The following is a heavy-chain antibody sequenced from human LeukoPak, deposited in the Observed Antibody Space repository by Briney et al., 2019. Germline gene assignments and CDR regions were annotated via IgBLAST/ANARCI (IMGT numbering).Heavy chain of an antibody. CDR1: GFSFSIFG. Sequence: PGGSLRLSCVASGFSFSIFGMHWVRQAPGKGLEWVSFILFDGSNKYYADSVKGRFTISRDNSKNTLYLQMNSLRTEDTAVYYCAKDRNSKSNYYMDVWGKGTTVTVSS. CDR3: AKDRNSKSNYYMDV. J-gene: IGHJ6*03. D-gene: IGHD3-10*01. CDR2: ILFDGSNK. V-gene: IGHV3-30*02.